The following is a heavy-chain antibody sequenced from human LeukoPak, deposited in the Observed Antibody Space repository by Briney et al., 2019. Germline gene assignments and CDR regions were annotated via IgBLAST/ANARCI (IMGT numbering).Heavy chain of an antibody. V-gene: IGHV3-48*03. D-gene: IGHD3-10*01. Sequence: GGSLTLSCAASGFTFSSYEMNWVRQPQGKGLEWVSYVSSSGSTIYHADSVKGRFTTFRDNAKNSLYLQMNSLRAEDTAVYYCARDMVGSGSYYGPAGTTLYGMDVWGEGTTVSVSS. CDR1: GFTFSSYE. J-gene: IGHJ6*04. CDR3: ARDMVGSGSYYGPAGTTLYGMDV. CDR2: VSSSGSTI.